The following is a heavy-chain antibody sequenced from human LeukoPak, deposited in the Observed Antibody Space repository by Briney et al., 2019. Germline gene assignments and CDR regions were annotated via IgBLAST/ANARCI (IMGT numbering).Heavy chain of an antibody. D-gene: IGHD3-10*01. CDR3: ARHATGSYSVPWLDP. J-gene: IGHJ5*02. CDR2: FSDSGST. CDR1: GGSISSHY. Sequence: SETLSLTCTVSGGSISSHYWSWIRQPPGKGLERIGYFSDSGSTIYNPSLKSRVTILGDTSKNQFSLKLSSVTAADTAVYYCARHATGSYSVPWLDPWGQGTLVTVSS. V-gene: IGHV4-59*08.